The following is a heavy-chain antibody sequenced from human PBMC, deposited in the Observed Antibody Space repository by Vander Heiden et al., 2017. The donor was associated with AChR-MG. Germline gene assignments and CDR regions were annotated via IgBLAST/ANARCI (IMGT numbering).Heavy chain of an antibody. J-gene: IGHJ6*02. CDR3: ARHYYGDYDSYYYYGMDV. CDR1: GGPLSSSSYY. D-gene: IGHD4-17*01. V-gene: IGHV4-39*01. CDR2: IYYSGST. Sequence: QLQLQESGPGLVKPSETLSLTCTVSGGPLSSSSYYWGWIRQPPGKGLEWIGSIYYSGSTYYNPSLKSRVTISVDTSKNQFSLKLSSVTAADTAVYYCARHYYGDYDSYYYYGMDVWGQGTTVTVSS.